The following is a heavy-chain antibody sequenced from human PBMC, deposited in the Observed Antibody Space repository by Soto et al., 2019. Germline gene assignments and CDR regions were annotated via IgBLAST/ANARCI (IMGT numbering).Heavy chain of an antibody. CDR3: ARQDYSNYNSLYYFDY. Sequence: PSETLSLTCTVSGGSISSGGYYWSWIRQHPGKGLEWIGYIYYSGSTYYNPSLKSRVTISVDTSKNQFSLKLSSVTAADTAVYYCARQDYSNYNSLYYFDYWGQGTLVTVSS. CDR1: GGSISSGGYY. V-gene: IGHV4-31*03. CDR2: IYYSGST. J-gene: IGHJ4*02. D-gene: IGHD4-4*01.